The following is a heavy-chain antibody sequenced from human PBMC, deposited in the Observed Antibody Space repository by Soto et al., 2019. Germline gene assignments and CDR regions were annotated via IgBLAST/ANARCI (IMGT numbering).Heavy chain of an antibody. J-gene: IGHJ6*02. D-gene: IGHD3-10*01. CDR2: LYYRGST. CDR3: ARESREFSSTVGLDV. Sequence: QVQLQESGPGLVKPSETLSLTCTVSGGSVNTDNYYWTWIRQPPGKRLEWIGSLYYRGSTNYNPSLKRPATILVYTSENQAARQRSSVPAPEAAVYFWARESREFSSTVGLDVWGQGATGTVSS. V-gene: IGHV4-61*01. CDR1: GGSVNTDNYY.